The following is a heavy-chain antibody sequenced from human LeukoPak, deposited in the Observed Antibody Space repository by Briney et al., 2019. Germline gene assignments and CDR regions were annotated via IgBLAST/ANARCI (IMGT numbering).Heavy chain of an antibody. V-gene: IGHV4-34*01. CDR3: ARGSKTYYYDSSGYYPN. Sequence: PSETLSLTCAVYGGSFSGYYWSWIRQPPGKGLEWIGEINHSGSTNYNPSLKGRVTISVDTSKNQFSLKLSSVTAADTAVYYCARGSKTYYYDSSGYYPNWGQGTLVTVSS. CDR2: INHSGST. CDR1: GGSFSGYY. D-gene: IGHD3-22*01. J-gene: IGHJ4*02.